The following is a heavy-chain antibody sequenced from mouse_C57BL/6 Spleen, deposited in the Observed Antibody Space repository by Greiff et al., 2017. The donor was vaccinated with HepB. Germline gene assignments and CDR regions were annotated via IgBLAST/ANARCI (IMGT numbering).Heavy chain of an antibody. D-gene: IGHD2-1*01. CDR2: IDPSDSYT. V-gene: IGHV1-69*01. CDR3: ARSDYGKGRFAY. CDR1: GYTFTSYW. J-gene: IGHJ3*01. Sequence: QVQLQQPGAELVMPGASVKLSCKASGYTFTSYWMHWVKQRPGQGLEWIGEIDPSDSYTNYNQKFKGKSTLTVDKSSSTAYMQLSSLTSEDSAVYYCARSDYGKGRFAYWGQGTLVTVSA.